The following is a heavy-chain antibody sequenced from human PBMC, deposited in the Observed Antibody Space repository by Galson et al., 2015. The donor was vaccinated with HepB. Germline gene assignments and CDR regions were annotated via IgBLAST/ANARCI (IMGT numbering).Heavy chain of an antibody. CDR3: ARDPPLGTPFDY. D-gene: IGHD7-27*01. J-gene: IGHJ4*02. Sequence: SLRLSCAASGFTFTSYNMIWVRQAPGKGLEWVSSISGDSSYRFYAEPVRGRFTISRDNAKNSLYLQMNSLRAEDTAVYYCARDPPLGTPFDYWGQGTLVTVSS. V-gene: IGHV3-21*01. CDR1: GFTFTSYN. CDR2: ISGDSSYR.